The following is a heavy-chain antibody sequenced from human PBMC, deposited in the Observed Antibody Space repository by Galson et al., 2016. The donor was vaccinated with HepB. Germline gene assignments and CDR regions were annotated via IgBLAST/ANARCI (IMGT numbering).Heavy chain of an antibody. CDR3: ARPPEGDRRYFDL. CDR1: GFTFSTYS. V-gene: IGHV3-21*01. J-gene: IGHJ2*01. D-gene: IGHD3-16*01. CDR2: ISITSGYK. Sequence: SLRLSCAASGFTFSTYSMNWVRQAPGKGLEWVSFISITSGYKYYADSLKGRVTISRDNAKNSPYLQMNRLRAEDTAVYYAARPPEGDRRYFDLWGRGTLVTVSS.